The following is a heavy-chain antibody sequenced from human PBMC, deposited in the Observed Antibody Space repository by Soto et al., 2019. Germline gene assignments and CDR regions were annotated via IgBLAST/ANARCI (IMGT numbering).Heavy chain of an antibody. Sequence: ASVKVSCKASGYTFTGYYMHWVRQAPGQGLEWMGLINPSGGSTTYAQKFQGRVTMTRDTSTSTVYMDLSSLKSEDTAVYYCARSPYSSGYYYAIDYWGQRTQLTVSS. V-gene: IGHV1-46*01. CDR1: GYTFTGYY. D-gene: IGHD3-22*01. CDR2: INPSGGST. J-gene: IGHJ4*02. CDR3: ARSPYSSGYYYAIDY.